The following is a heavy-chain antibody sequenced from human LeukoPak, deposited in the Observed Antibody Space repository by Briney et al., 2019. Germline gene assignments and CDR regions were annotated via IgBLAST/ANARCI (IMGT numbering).Heavy chain of an antibody. J-gene: IGHJ4*02. CDR3: AVLYSSGWPYFDY. CDR1: GFTFSSYW. CDR2: INSDGSST. D-gene: IGHD6-19*01. V-gene: IGHV3-74*01. Sequence: PGGSLRLSCAASGFTFSSYWMHWVRQAPGKGLVWVSRINSDGSSTSYADSVKGRFTISRDNAKNTLYLQMNSLRAEDTAVYCCAVLYSSGWPYFDYWGQGTLVTVSS.